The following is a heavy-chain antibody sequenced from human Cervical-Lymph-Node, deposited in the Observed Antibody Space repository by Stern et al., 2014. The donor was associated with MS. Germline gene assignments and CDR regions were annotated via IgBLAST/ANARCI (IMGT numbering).Heavy chain of an antibody. CDR1: GFTFSSYW. J-gene: IGHJ4*02. CDR3: ARAREQWLAYFDY. V-gene: IGHV3-7*03. CDR2: IKQDGSEK. D-gene: IGHD6-19*01. Sequence: EVQLLESGGGLVQPGGSLRLSCAASGFTFSSYWMSWVRQAPGKGLEWVANIKQDGSEKYYVDSVKGRFTISRDNAKNSLYLQMNSLRAEDTAVYYCARAREQWLAYFDYWGQGTLVTVSS.